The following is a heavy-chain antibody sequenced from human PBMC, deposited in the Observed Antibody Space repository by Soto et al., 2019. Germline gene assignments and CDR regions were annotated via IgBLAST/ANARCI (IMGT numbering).Heavy chain of an antibody. CDR2: IIPVFRTS. CDR1: GVTFSSYA. V-gene: IGHV1-69*18. Sequence: QVQLVQSGAELKKPGSSVKVSCSASGVTFSSYAFTWVRQAPGQGLEWMGNIIPVFRTSNYAQGFQGRLTISADESTNTIYMELSSLRSEDTAVYFCAKDGSWDGGGGESWGQXTX. D-gene: IGHD3-16*01. J-gene: IGHJ1*01. CDR3: AKDGSWDGGGGES.